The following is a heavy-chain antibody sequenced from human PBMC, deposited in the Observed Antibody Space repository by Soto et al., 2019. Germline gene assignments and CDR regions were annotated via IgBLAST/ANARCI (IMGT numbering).Heavy chain of an antibody. CDR1: GFTLSNYA. D-gene: IGHD3-22*01. CDR2: ISNDGSNK. Sequence: QVQLVESGGGVVQPGRSLKLSCVASGFTLSNYALHWVRQAPGKGPEWMAFISNDGSNKLYADSVRGRFTIARDNSKNPLYLEMNSLRPEDTAVFYCARAAGGYLDYWGQGTLVTVSS. J-gene: IGHJ4*02. V-gene: IGHV3-30*04. CDR3: ARAAGGYLDY.